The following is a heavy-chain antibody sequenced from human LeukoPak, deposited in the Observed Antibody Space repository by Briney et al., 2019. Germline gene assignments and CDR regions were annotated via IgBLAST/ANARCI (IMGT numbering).Heavy chain of an antibody. D-gene: IGHD5-18*01. Sequence: ASVKVSCKTSGYTLTDCYIHWVRQAPGQGLEWMGWINPNSGGTNYAQKFQGRVTITRNTSISTAYMELSSLRSEDTAVYYCARGSHGTAMVYYYYYYMDVWGKGTTVTVSS. CDR2: INPNSGGT. CDR1: GYTLTDCY. CDR3: ARGSHGTAMVYYYYYYMDV. J-gene: IGHJ6*03. V-gene: IGHV1-2*02.